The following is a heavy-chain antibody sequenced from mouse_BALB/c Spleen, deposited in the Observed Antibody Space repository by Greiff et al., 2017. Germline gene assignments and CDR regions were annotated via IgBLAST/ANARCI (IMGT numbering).Heavy chain of an antibody. V-gene: IGHV5-17*02. Sequence: EVQLVESGGGLVQPGGSRKLSCAASGFTFSSFGMHWVRQAPEKGLEWVAYISSGSSTIYYADTVKGRFTISRDNPKNTLFLQMTSLRSEDTAMYYCARTYYYGSSHDYAMDYWGQGTSVTVSS. CDR2: ISSGSSTI. J-gene: IGHJ4*01. CDR3: ARTYYYGSSHDYAMDY. D-gene: IGHD1-1*01. CDR1: GFTFSSFG.